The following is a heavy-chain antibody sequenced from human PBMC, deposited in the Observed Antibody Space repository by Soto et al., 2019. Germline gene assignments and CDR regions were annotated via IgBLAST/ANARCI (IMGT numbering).Heavy chain of an antibody. D-gene: IGHD3-10*01. CDR2: IFSNDEK. V-gene: IGHV2-26*01. CDR1: GFSLSNARMG. Sequence: QVTLKESGPVLVKPTEALTLTCTVSGFSLSNARMGVSWIRQPPGKALEWLAHIFSNDEKSYSTSLKSRLTISKHTAKSQVVLTMTNMDPVDTATYYCARIPAQLLWFGELVAFDSWGQGTMVTVS. CDR3: ARIPAQLLWFGELVAFDS. J-gene: IGHJ3*02.